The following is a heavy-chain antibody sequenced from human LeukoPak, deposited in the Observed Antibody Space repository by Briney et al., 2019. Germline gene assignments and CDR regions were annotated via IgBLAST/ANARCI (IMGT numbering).Heavy chain of an antibody. CDR3: AKSATRSGSSNFDY. J-gene: IGHJ4*02. D-gene: IGHD1-26*01. CDR1: GFTFSSYG. V-gene: IGHV3-30*18. CDR2: LPYDGSNK. Sequence: PGGSLRLSCAASGFTFSSYGMHWVRQAPGKGLEWVAVLPYDGSNKYYADSVKGRFTISRDNSKNTLYLQMNSLRAEDTAVYYCAKSATRSGSSNFDYWGQGTLVTVSS.